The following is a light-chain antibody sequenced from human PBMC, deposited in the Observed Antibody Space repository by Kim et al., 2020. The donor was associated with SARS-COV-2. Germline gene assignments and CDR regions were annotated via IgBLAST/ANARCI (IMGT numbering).Light chain of an antibody. Sequence: EIVLTQSPGTLSLSPGERATLSCRASQSVSSSYLAWYQQKPGQAPRLLIYGASSRATGIPDRFSGSGSGTAFTLTISRLEPEEFAVYYCQQYGSSPWTFGQGTKVDIK. CDR3: QQYGSSPWT. CDR1: QSVSSSY. J-gene: IGKJ1*01. V-gene: IGKV3-20*01. CDR2: GAS.